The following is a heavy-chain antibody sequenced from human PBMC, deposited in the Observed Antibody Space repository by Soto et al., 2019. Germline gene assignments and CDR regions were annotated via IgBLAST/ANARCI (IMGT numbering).Heavy chain of an antibody. Sequence: SETLSLTCAVSGGPISSGGYSWSWIRQPPGKGLEWIGYIYHSGSTYYNPSLKSRVTISVDRSKNQFSLKLSSVTAADTAVYYCASFQMGYCSSTSCLDVFDMWGKGKMVTV. D-gene: IGHD2-2*01. CDR2: IYHSGST. V-gene: IGHV4-30-2*01. CDR3: ASFQMGYCSSTSCLDVFDM. J-gene: IGHJ3*02. CDR1: GGPISSGGYS.